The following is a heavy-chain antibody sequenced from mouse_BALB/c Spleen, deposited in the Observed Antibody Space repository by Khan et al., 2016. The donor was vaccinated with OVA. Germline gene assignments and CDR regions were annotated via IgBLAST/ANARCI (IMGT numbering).Heavy chain of an antibody. V-gene: IGHV9-3-1*01. D-gene: IGHD2-10*01. Sequence: QIQLVQSGPEVKKPGETVKISCKASGHTFTKFGMNWVKQAPGKGLKWMGWINTYTGEPTYADDFNGRFAFSLETSASTAYLSINNLKNEDTATYFCARPPYFSYVLDYWGQGTSGTVSS. CDR1: GHTFTKFG. CDR2: INTYTGEP. CDR3: ARPPYFSYVLDY. J-gene: IGHJ4*01.